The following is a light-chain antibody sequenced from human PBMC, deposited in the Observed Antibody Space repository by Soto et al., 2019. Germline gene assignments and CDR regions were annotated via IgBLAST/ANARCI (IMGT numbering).Light chain of an antibody. Sequence: DIQMTQSPSSLSVSVGDRVTITCRASQDIGSSLGWFQQKPGKAPKSLIYAASTLQVGVPSRFSSSGSGTDFILTISSLQPEDFATYYCQQYNSYPRTFGQGPKVEIK. CDR1: QDIGSS. J-gene: IGKJ1*01. CDR3: QQYNSYPRT. V-gene: IGKV1-16*01. CDR2: AAS.